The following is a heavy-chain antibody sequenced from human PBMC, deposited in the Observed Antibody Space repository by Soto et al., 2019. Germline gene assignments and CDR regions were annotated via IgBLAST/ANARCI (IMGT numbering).Heavy chain of an antibody. CDR2: IYHSGST. CDR1: GGSISSGGYS. D-gene: IGHD4-17*01. Sequence: QLPLQESGSGLVKPSQTLSLTCAVSGGSISSGGYSWSWIRQPPGKGLEWIGYIYHSGSTYYNPSLKRRVTISVDRSKNQFSLKLSSVTAADTAVYYCARFYGDYVNWFDPWGQGTLVTVSS. V-gene: IGHV4-30-2*01. J-gene: IGHJ5*02. CDR3: ARFYGDYVNWFDP.